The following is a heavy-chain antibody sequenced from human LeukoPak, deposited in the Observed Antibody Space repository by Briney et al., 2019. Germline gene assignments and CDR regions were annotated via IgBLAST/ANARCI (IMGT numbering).Heavy chain of an antibody. CDR3: ARSLPGTGS. V-gene: IGHV3-7*01. Sequence: PGGSLRLSCAASGFPFGSYWMSWVRQAPGKGLQWVANIKTDGSETYYLDSVKGRFTISRDKAKNSLYLQMNSLRVEDTAVYYCARSLPGTGSWGQGTLVTVSS. CDR2: IKTDGSET. J-gene: IGHJ5*02. D-gene: IGHD3-9*01. CDR1: GFPFGSYW.